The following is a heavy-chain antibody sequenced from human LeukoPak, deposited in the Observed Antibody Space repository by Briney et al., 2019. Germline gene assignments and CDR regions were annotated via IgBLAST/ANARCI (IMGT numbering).Heavy chain of an antibody. CDR1: GFTFSSYA. D-gene: IGHD6-19*01. Sequence: GGSLRLSCAASGFTFSSYAMSWVRQAPGKGLEWVSAISGSGGSTYYADSVKGRFTISRDNSKNTLYLQMNSLRAEDTAVYYCAPNAGSSGWFAYYGMDVWGQGTTVTVSS. J-gene: IGHJ6*02. CDR2: ISGSGGST. V-gene: IGHV3-23*01. CDR3: APNAGSSGWFAYYGMDV.